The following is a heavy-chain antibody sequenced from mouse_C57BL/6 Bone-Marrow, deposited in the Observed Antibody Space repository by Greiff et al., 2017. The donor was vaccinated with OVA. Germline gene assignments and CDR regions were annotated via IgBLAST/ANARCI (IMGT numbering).Heavy chain of an antibody. CDR3: VLAYFDY. V-gene: IGHV10-3*01. CDR1: GFTFNTYA. CDR2: IRSKSSNYAT. J-gene: IGHJ2*01. Sequence: EVQLVESGGGLVQPKGSLKLSCAASGFTFNTYAMHWVRQAPGKGLECVARIRSKSSNYATYYADSVKDRFTISRDDSQSMLYLQMNNLKTEDTAMYYCVLAYFDYWGQGTTLTVSS.